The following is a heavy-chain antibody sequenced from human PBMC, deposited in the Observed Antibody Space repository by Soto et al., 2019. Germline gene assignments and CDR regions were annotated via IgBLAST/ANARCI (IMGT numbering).Heavy chain of an antibody. CDR2: INPSGGST. D-gene: IGHD5-18*01. V-gene: IGHV1-2*04. CDR3: ARSVDTAMVTAFDY. CDR1: GYTFTSYY. Sequence: ASVKVSCKASGYTFTSYYMHWVRQAPGQGLEWMGIINPSGGSTSYAQKFQGWVTMTRDTSISTAYMELSRLRSDDTAVYYCARSVDTAMVTAFDYWGQGTLVTVSS. J-gene: IGHJ4*02.